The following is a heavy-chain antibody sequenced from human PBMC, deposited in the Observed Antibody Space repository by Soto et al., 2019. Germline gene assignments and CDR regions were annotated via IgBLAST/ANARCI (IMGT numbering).Heavy chain of an antibody. CDR1: GYTFTGYY. V-gene: IGHV1-2*04. CDR3: ARESHEVLRAGRRNDRPNWFDP. D-gene: IGHD2-8*01. Sequence: QVQLVQSGAEVKKPGASVKVSCKASGYTFTGYYMHWVRQAPGQGLEWMGWINPNSGGTNYAQKFQGWVTMTRDTSISTAYMELSRLRSDDTAVYYCARESHEVLRAGRRNDRPNWFDPWGQGTLVTVSS. CDR2: INPNSGGT. J-gene: IGHJ5*02.